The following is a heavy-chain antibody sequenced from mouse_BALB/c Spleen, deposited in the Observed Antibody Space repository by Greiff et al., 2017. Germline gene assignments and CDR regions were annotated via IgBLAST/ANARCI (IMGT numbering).Heavy chain of an antibody. Sequence: EVKVEESGGGLVQPGGSMKLSCVASGFTFSNYWMNWVRQSPEKGLEWVAEIRLKSNNYATHYAESVKGRFTISRDDSKSSVYLQMNNLRAEDTGIYYCTRGDYGNWFAYWGQGTLVTVSA. J-gene: IGHJ3*01. V-gene: IGHV6-6*02. CDR1: GFTFSNYW. CDR3: TRGDYGNWFAY. CDR2: IRLKSNNYAT. D-gene: IGHD2-1*01.